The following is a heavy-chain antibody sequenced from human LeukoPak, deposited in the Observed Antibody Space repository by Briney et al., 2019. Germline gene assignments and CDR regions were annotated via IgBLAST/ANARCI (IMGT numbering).Heavy chain of an antibody. CDR3: ARHGSDSDFWSGYYSW. CDR1: GGSISSYY. CDR2: NHHTGSN. J-gene: IGHJ4*02. Sequence: SETLSLTCTVSGGSISSYYWSWLRQPPGKRLEWIGYNHHTGSNDYNPSLKSRVTMSVDTSKNQFSLKLYSVTAADTAVYYCARHGSDSDFWSGYYSWWGQGTLVTVFS. D-gene: IGHD3-3*01. V-gene: IGHV4-59*08.